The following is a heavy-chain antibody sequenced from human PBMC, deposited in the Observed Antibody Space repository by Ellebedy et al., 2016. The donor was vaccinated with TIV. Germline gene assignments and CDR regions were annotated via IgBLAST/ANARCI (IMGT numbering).Heavy chain of an antibody. CDR1: GFTFSRHS. CDR3: AKDQTPADGIYYFDY. CDR2: ISGDGSRA. J-gene: IGHJ4*02. D-gene: IGHD6-13*01. Sequence: GESLKISCVASGFTFSRHSMAWVRQAPGKGLEWVSDISGDGSRAEYADFVKGRFTISRDNSKYTLYLQMNRLRAEDTALYHCAKDQTPADGIYYFDYWGQGTLVTVSS. V-gene: IGHV3-23*01.